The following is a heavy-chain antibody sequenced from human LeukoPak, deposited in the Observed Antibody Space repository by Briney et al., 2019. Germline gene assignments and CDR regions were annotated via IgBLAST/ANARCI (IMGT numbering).Heavy chain of an antibody. V-gene: IGHV1-2*02. Sequence: ASVKVSCKASGYTFTGYYLHWVRQAPGQGLEWMGWINPHSGVTTFPQKFQGRVTMTMDTSFSTTYMELNRLRSGDTAVYYCARDQVAATSAHNFDYWGQGTLVTVSS. CDR2: INPHSGVT. CDR1: GYTFTGYY. D-gene: IGHD1-26*01. CDR3: ARDQVAATSAHNFDY. J-gene: IGHJ4*02.